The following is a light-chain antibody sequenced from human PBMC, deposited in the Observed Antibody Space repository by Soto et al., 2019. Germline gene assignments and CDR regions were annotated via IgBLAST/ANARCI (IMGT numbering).Light chain of an antibody. CDR3: QPYNDWPPRWT. Sequence: EIVMTQSPATLSLSPGERATLSCRASQSVTVNLAWYQQKPGQAPRLLIYRASTRATGIPARFSGGGSGTEFTLTISSLQSEDFAVYICQPYNDWPPRWTFGQGTKVEIK. V-gene: IGKV3-15*01. CDR2: RAS. J-gene: IGKJ1*01. CDR1: QSVTVN.